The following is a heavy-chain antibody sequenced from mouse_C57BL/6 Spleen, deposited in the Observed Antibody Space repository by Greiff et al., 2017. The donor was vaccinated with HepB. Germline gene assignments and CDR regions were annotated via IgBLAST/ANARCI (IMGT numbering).Heavy chain of an antibody. Sequence: VQLQQSGPELVKPGASVKISCKASGYAFSSSWMNWVKQRPGKGLEWIGRIYPGDGDTNYNGKFKGKATLTADKSSSTAYMQLSSLISEDSAVYFCAREVSGPLAYWGQGTLVTVSA. CDR1: GYAFSSSW. J-gene: IGHJ3*01. V-gene: IGHV1-82*01. CDR3: AREVSGPLAY. CDR2: IYPGDGDT.